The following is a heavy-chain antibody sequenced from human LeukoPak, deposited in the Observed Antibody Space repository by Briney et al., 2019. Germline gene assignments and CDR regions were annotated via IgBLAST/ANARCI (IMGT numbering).Heavy chain of an antibody. V-gene: IGHV4-39*01. D-gene: IGHD4-23*01. CDR2: IYSSGST. CDR1: GGSISSSSYY. J-gene: IGHJ3*01. CDR3: ARHSIGGNKDFDF. Sequence: SETLSLTCTVSGGSISSSSYYWAWIRQPPGKGLEWIGSIYSSGSTYYNPSLKSRVTISVDTSKNQFSLKLSSVTAADTAVYYCARHSIGGNKDFDFWGQGTMVSVSS.